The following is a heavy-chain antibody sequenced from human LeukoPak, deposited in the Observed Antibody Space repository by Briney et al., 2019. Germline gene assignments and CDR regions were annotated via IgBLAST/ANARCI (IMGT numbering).Heavy chain of an antibody. CDR3: ATDLHFGYCTATSCANY. CDR1: GFTFISSW. CDR2: IRSTPDGGAT. D-gene: IGHD2-2*03. Sequence: GGYHRLYCAASGFTFISSWMTWVRQAPGEGMEWVGRIRSTPDGGATDYAAPVKGRFTISRDDSKNTLYLQMSSLRTEDTAVYYCATDLHFGYCTATSCANYWGQGTLLTVSS. J-gene: IGHJ4*02. V-gene: IGHV3-15*01.